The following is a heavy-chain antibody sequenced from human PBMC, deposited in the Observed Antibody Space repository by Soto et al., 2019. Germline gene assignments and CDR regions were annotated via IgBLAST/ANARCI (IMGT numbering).Heavy chain of an antibody. V-gene: IGHV3-23*01. D-gene: IGHD5-18*01. J-gene: IGHJ6*02. Sequence: GGSLRLSCAASGFTFSSYAMSWVRQAPGKGLEWVSAISGSGGSTYYADSVKGRFTISRDNSKNTLYLQMNSLRAEDTAVYYCAKDGGYSYGYIYYYGMDVWGQGTTVTVSS. CDR2: ISGSGGST. CDR3: AKDGGYSYGYIYYYGMDV. CDR1: GFTFSSYA.